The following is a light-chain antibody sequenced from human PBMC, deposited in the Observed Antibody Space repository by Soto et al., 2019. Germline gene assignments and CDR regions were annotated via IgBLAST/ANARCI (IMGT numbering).Light chain of an antibody. CDR3: QQANSFPLT. CDR1: QGIYW. CDR2: AAS. J-gene: IGKJ4*01. V-gene: IGKV1D-12*01. Sequence: DIQMTQSPSSVSASVGDRVTITCRASQGIYWLAWYQQKPGKAPKLLIYAASSLQSGVPSRFSGSGSGTDFTLTISSLQPEDFATYYSQQANSFPLTFGGGTKVEIK.